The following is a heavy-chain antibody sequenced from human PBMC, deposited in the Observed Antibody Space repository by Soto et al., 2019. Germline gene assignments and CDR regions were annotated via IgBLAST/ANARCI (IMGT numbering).Heavy chain of an antibody. V-gene: IGHV6-1*01. CDR2: TYYRSKWYN. D-gene: IGHD1-1*01. J-gene: IGHJ6*03. CDR3: AREQYRPRYYYYKDMDV. CDR1: GDSVSSNSAA. Sequence: PSQTLSLTCAISGDSVSSNSAAWNWIRQSPSRGLEWLGRTYYRSKWYNDYAVSVKSRITINPDTSKNQFSLQLNSVTPEDTAVYYCAREQYRPRYYYYKDMDVWGKGTTITVSS.